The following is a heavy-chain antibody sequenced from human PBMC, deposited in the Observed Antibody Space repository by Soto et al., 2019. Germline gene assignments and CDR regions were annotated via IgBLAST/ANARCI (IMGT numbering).Heavy chain of an antibody. Sequence: EVQLVESGGGLVKPGGSLRLSCAASGFTFSSYSMNWVHQAPGKGLEWVSSISSGSDYIFYADSVKGRFTISRDNAKNSLFLQMNSLTAEDTAVYYCARSPVGDAFNVWGQGTVVTVSS. CDR2: ISSGSDYI. CDR3: ARSPVGDAFNV. J-gene: IGHJ3*01. CDR1: GFTFSSYS. V-gene: IGHV3-21*01.